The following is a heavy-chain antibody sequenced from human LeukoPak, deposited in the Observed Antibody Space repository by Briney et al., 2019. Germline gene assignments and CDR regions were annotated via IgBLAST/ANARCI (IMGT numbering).Heavy chain of an antibody. CDR2: ISATGGST. CDR3: AKDYGPSYGYCSGGSCYSGYFDY. Sequence: GGSLRLSCAASGFTFSSYAMTWVRQAPGKGLEWVSAISATGGSTYSADSLKGRFTISRDNSKNTLYLQMNSLRVEDTAVYYCAKDYGPSYGYCSGGSCYSGYFDYWGQGTPVTVSS. V-gene: IGHV3-23*01. D-gene: IGHD2-15*01. J-gene: IGHJ4*02. CDR1: GFTFSSYA.